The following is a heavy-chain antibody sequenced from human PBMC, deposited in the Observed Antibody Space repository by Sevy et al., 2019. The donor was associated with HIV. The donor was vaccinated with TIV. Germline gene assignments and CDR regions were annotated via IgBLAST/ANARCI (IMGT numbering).Heavy chain of an antibody. Sequence: GGSLRLPCAASGFTFNNYAMSWVRQAPGKGLEWVALISYDGSDKFYADSVKGRFTITRDNFKNTLYLQMNGLTTEDTAVYYCARPRANYVDHYFFYAMDVWGQGTTVTVSS. CDR3: ARPRANYVDHYFFYAMDV. D-gene: IGHD4-17*01. J-gene: IGHJ6*02. V-gene: IGHV3-30-3*01. CDR1: GFTFNNYA. CDR2: ISYDGSDK.